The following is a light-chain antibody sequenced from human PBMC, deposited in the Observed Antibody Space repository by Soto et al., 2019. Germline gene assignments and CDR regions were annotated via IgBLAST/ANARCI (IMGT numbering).Light chain of an antibody. CDR1: QSLGSSY. V-gene: IGKV3-20*01. CDR3: QHYGGSPIT. Sequence: EIVLTQSPGTLSLSPGERATLSCRASQSLGSSYLAWYQQKPGQAPRLLIYGASSRATGIPDRFSGSGSGTDFTLTISRLEPEDFAVYYCQHYGGSPITFGQGTRLEIK. J-gene: IGKJ5*01. CDR2: GAS.